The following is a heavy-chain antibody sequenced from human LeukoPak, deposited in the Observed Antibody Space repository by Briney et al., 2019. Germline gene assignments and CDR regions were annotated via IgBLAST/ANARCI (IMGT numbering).Heavy chain of an antibody. CDR1: GFTFTSYT. CDR2: IGNNGGGI. J-gene: IGHJ4*02. CDR3: ARDGSFFTPGFDY. D-gene: IGHD3-3*01. V-gene: IGHV3-23*01. Sequence: GGSLRLSCAASGFTFTSYTMYWVRQAPGKGLEWVSIIGNNGGGIHYADSVRGRFTISRDNSKNTLYLQMNSLRAEDTAVYYCARDGSFFTPGFDYWGQGTLVTVSS.